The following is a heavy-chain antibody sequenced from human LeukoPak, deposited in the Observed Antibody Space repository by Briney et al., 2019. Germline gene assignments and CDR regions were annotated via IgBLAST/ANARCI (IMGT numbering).Heavy chain of an antibody. Sequence: PGGSLRLSCAASGFTFSDYYMSWIRQAPGKGLEWVSYISSSGTTIYYADSVKGRFTISRDNAKNSLYLQTNSLRAEDTAVYYCARRRDSGSLQHFDYWGQGTLVTVSS. J-gene: IGHJ4*02. CDR3: ARRRDSGSLQHFDY. CDR2: ISSSGTTI. D-gene: IGHD1-26*01. CDR1: GFTFSDYY. V-gene: IGHV3-11*01.